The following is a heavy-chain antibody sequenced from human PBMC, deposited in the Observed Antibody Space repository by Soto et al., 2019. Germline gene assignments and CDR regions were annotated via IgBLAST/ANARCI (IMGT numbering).Heavy chain of an antibody. J-gene: IGHJ4*02. CDR3: ARGGQDFWSGPFDY. V-gene: IGHV4-4*07. D-gene: IGHD3-3*01. CDR1: GGSISNYY. Sequence: SETLSLTCTVSGGSISNYYCKWIRHPAGKGLEWIGRIDTSGSTNYNPSLKSRVTMSVDTSKQEFSLKLSSVTAADTALYYCARGGQDFWSGPFDYWGRGALVTVSS. CDR2: IDTSGST.